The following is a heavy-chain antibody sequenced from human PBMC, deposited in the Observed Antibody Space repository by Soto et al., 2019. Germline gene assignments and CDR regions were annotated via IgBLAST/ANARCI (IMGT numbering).Heavy chain of an antibody. D-gene: IGHD4-4*01. J-gene: IGHJ6*02. Sequence: EVQLVETGGGLIQPGGSLRLSCAASGFTVSSNYMSWVRQAPGRGLEWVSIIYSGGSTYYADSVQGRFTISRDISQSTLYLQMNSLRAEDTAVYYCAIFTVDSYYYYFYGMDVWGPGTTVTVCS. V-gene: IGHV3-53*02. CDR2: IYSGGST. CDR1: GFTVSSNY. CDR3: AIFTVDSYYYYFYGMDV.